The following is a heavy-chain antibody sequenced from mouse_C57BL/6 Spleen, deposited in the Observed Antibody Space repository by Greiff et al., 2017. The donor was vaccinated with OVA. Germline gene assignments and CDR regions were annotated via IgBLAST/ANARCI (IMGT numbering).Heavy chain of an antibody. Sequence: EVQVVESGGGLVKPGGSLKLSCAASGFTFSSYAMSWVRQTPGKRLEWVATISAGGSCTYYPDNLKGRVTLSRDNAKTNLYLQMSHLKSEDTAMYYCGRVRGLDAMDYWGQGTSVTVSS. CDR2: ISAGGSCT. CDR3: GRVRGLDAMDY. V-gene: IGHV5-4*01. J-gene: IGHJ4*01. D-gene: IGHD2-13*01. CDR1: GFTFSSYA.